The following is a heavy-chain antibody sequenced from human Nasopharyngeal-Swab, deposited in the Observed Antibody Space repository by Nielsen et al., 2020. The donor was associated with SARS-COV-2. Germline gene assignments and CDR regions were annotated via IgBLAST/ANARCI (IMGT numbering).Heavy chain of an antibody. D-gene: IGHD6-19*01. CDR3: ARDLYRQQWPLYNYYGMDV. J-gene: IGHJ6*02. Sequence: GESLKISCAASGFSISDYWMHWVRQAPGTGLVWVSRISSEGGANNADSATGRFTSSRDNSKNTLYLQRNSLRAEDTAVYYCARDLYRQQWPLYNYYGMDVWGQGTTVTVSS. V-gene: IGHV3-74*01. CDR2: ISSEGGA. CDR1: GFSISDYW.